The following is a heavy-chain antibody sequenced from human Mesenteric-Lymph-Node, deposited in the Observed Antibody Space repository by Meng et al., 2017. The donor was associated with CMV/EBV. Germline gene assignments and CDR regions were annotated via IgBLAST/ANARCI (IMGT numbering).Heavy chain of an antibody. J-gene: IGHJ4*02. D-gene: IGHD1-26*01. V-gene: IGHV1-69*05. Sequence: SVKVSCKASGYTFTSYGISWVRQAPGQGLEWMGGIIPIFGTANYAQKFQGRVTITTDESTSTAYMELSSLRSEDTAVYYCARGAAYSGSYWNFDYWGQGTLVTVSS. CDR2: IIPIFGTA. CDR1: GYTFTSYG. CDR3: ARGAAYSGSYWNFDY.